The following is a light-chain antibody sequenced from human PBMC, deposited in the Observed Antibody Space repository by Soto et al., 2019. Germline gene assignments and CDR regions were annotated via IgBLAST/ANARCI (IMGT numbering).Light chain of an antibody. Sequence: DIQMTQSPSSLSASVGDRVIITCRASQGIRHDLNWYQQKPGKAPELLIYATSSLQTGVPSRFSGSGSGTEFTLTSSSLQPEDLATSDCLQHNSYPFTVGGGTKVEIK. V-gene: IGKV1-17*01. CDR1: QGIRHD. CDR3: LQHNSYPFT. CDR2: ATS. J-gene: IGKJ4*01.